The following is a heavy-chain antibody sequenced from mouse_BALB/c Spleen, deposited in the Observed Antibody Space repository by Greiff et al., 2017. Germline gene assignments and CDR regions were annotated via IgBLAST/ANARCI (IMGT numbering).Heavy chain of an antibody. Sequence: LQQPGSELVRPGASVKLSCKASGYTFTSYWMHWVKQRHGQGLEWIGNIYPGSGSTNYDEKFKSKGTLTVDTSSSTAYMHLSSLTSEDSAVYYCTGSYYYAMDYWGQGTSVTVSS. CDR3: TGSYYYAMDY. J-gene: IGHJ4*01. D-gene: IGHD1-1*01. V-gene: IGHV1S22*01. CDR1: GYTFTSYW. CDR2: IYPGSGST.